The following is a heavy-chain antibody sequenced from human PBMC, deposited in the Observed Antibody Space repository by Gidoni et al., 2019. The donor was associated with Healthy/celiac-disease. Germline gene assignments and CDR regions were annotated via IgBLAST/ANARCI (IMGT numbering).Heavy chain of an antibody. Sequence: QVTLKESGPVLVKPTETLTLTCTASGFSLSNARMSVSWIRQPPGKALEWLAHIFSNDEKSYSTSLKSRLTISKDTSKSQVVLTVANKDAVDTATYYCARSSGWYYFDYWGQGTLVTVSS. V-gene: IGHV2-26*01. J-gene: IGHJ4*02. CDR3: ARSSGWYYFDY. CDR1: GFSLSNARMS. D-gene: IGHD6-19*01. CDR2: IFSNDEK.